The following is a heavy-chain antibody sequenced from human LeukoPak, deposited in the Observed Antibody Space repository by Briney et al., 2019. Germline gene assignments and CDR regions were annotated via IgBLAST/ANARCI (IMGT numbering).Heavy chain of an antibody. CDR3: ASSTTPVRGYRPRFDY. CDR2: IIPIFGTA. CDR1: GGTFSSYA. D-gene: IGHD5-18*01. V-gene: IGHV1-69*13. J-gene: IGHJ4*02. Sequence: SVKVSCKSAGGTFSSYAISLVRQAPGQGLEWMGGIIPIFGTANYAQKFQGRVTITADESTSTAYMELSSMRTQDTDVYYCASSTTPVRGYRPRFDYWGQGTLVTVSS.